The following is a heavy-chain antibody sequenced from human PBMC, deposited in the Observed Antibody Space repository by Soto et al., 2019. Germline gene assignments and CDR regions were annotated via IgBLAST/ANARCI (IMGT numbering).Heavy chain of an antibody. CDR2: ISYDGSNK. V-gene: IGHV3-30*18. Sequence: PGGSLRLSCAASGFTFSSYGMHWVRQAPGKGLEWVAVISYDGSNKYYADSVKGRFTISRDNSKNTLYLQMNSLRAEDTAVYYCAKGSVATIWWARHDYGDRHTFDYWGQGTLVTVSS. D-gene: IGHD4-17*01. J-gene: IGHJ4*02. CDR1: GFTFSSYG. CDR3: AKGSVATIWWARHDYGDRHTFDY.